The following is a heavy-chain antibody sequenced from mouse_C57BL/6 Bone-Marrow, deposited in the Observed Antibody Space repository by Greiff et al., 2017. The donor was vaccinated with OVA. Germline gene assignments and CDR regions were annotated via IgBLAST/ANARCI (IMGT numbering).Heavy chain of an antibody. CDR1: GFTFSSYA. Sequence: DVHLVESGAGLVKPGGSLKLSCAASGFTFSSYAMSWVRQTPEKRLEWVAYISSGGDYINYADTVKGRFTISRDNARNTLYLQMSRLKSEDTAMYYCTRETGPYFDDWGQGTTLTVSS. D-gene: IGHD4-1*01. CDR3: TRETGPYFDD. CDR2: ISSGGDYI. J-gene: IGHJ2*01. V-gene: IGHV5-9-1*02.